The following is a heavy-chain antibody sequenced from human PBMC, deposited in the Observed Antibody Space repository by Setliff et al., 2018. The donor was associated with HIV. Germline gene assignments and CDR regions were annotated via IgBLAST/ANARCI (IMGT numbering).Heavy chain of an antibody. CDR1: GGTFSSYG. CDR3: ARDGNLYTTSITAGPYYFDF. Sequence: ASVKVSCKSSGGTFSSYGVTWVRQAPGQGLEWMGIINPSSGSTTYAQKFQGRVTMTRDTSTSTVYMEVSSLRSEDTAVYYCARDGNLYTTSITAGPYYFDFWGQGTLVTVSS. V-gene: IGHV1-46*01. D-gene: IGHD6-13*01. CDR2: INPSSGST. J-gene: IGHJ4*02.